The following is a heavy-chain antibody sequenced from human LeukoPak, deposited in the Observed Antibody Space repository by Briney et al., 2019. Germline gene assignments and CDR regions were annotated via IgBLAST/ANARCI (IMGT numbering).Heavy chain of an antibody. V-gene: IGHV4-4*02. J-gene: IGHJ1*01. Sequence: SGTLSLTRAVSGGSISSSNWWSWVRQPPGKGLEWIGEIHHRGGTNYNPSLQSRVTISVDKSNNHFSLRLTSVTAADTAVYYCTTNGWYCLDHWGQGALVTVSS. D-gene: IGHD6-19*01. CDR3: TTNGWYCLDH. CDR2: IHHRGGT. CDR1: GGSISSSNW.